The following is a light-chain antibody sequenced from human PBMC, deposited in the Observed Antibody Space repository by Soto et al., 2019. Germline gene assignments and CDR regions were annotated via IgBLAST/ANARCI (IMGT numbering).Light chain of an antibody. CDR1: RSDVGRHNY. Sequence: QSALTQPASVSGSPGQSITISCTGTRSDVGRHNYVSWYQLLPGKAPKLMIYDVSNRPSGVSNRFSGSKSGNTASLTISGLQAEDEADYYCSAYTSSSTLFGGGTKVTVL. CDR2: DVS. J-gene: IGLJ2*01. CDR3: SAYTSSSTL. V-gene: IGLV2-14*03.